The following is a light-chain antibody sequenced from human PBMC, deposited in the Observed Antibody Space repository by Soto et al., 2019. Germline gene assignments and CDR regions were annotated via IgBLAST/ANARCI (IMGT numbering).Light chain of an antibody. CDR3: SSYTSTSRYV. CDR1: SRDVGKYDR. CDR2: EVT. Sequence: QSVLTQPPSVSGSPGQSVTISCTGTSRDVGKYDRVSWYQQPPGTAPKLIIYEVTNRPSGVPARFSGSKSGNTASLTISGLQAEDEADYYCSSYTSTSRYVFGAGTKV. V-gene: IGLV2-18*02. J-gene: IGLJ1*01.